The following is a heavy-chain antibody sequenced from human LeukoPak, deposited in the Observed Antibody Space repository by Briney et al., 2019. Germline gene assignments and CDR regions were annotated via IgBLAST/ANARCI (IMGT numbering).Heavy chain of an antibody. Sequence: GGSLRLSCEASGFTSFDFPMNWVRKAPGKGLEWVSHIRTDGTITYADSVKGRFTISRDDAKTSVYLQINSLRDEDTAIYYCARDNIWAFDIWGQGTMVTVAS. CDR1: GFTSFDFP. D-gene: IGHD3-9*01. CDR3: ARDNIWAFDI. J-gene: IGHJ3*02. CDR2: IRTDGTI. V-gene: IGHV3-48*02.